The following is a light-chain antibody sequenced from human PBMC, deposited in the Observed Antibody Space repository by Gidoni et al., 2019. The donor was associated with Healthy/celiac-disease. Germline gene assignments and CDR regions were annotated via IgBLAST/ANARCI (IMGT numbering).Light chain of an antibody. V-gene: IGLV6-57*04. CDR3: QSYDSSTHWV. CDR1: SGRIASNY. J-gene: IGLJ3*02. CDR2: EDK. Sequence: NFMLTQPHSVSESPGKTVTISCTRSSGRIASNYVQWYQQRPGSVPTTVIYEDKQRPSGVPDRFSGSIDSSSNSASLTISGLKTEDEADYYCQSYDSSTHWVFGGGTKLTVL.